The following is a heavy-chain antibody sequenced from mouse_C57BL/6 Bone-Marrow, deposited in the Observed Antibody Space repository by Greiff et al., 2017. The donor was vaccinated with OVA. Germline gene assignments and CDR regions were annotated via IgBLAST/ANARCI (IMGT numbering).Heavy chain of an antibody. D-gene: IGHD1-1*01. CDR3: ARGDYYGSVFLCFEY. J-gene: IGHJ1*03. CDR1: GYTFTSYW. CDR2: INPSNGGT. Sequence: VQLQQPGTELVKPGASVKLSCKASGYTFTSYWMHWVKQRPGQGLEWIGNINPSNGGTNYNEKFKSKATLTVDKSSSTAYMQLSSLRSEDSAVDYSARGDYYGSVFLCFEYWGTGTTVTVSS. V-gene: IGHV1-53*01.